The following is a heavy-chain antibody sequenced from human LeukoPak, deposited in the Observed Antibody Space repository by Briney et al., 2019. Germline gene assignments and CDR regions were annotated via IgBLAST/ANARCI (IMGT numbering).Heavy chain of an antibody. J-gene: IGHJ6*03. D-gene: IGHD6-13*01. Sequence: SETLSLTCTVSGGSISSSSYYWGWIRQPPGKGLEWIGGIYYSGSTYYNPSLKSRVTISVDASKNQFSLKLSSVTAADTAVYYCARTTSIAAAWTRLSYYYMDVWGKGTTVTVSS. V-gene: IGHV4-39*07. CDR1: GGSISSSSYY. CDR3: ARTTSIAAAWTRLSYYYMDV. CDR2: IYYSGST.